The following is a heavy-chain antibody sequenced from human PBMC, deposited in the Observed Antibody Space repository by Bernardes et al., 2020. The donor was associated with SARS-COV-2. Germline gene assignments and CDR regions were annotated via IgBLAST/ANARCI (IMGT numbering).Heavy chain of an antibody. J-gene: IGHJ4*02. CDR2: ISYDGSNK. Sequence: GGSLRLSCAASGFTFSSYAMHWVRQAPGKGLEWVAVISYDGSNKYYADSVKGRFTISRDNSKNTLYLQMNSLRAEDTAVYYCARANGFDYWGQGTLVTVSS. D-gene: IGHD2-8*01. CDR3: ARANGFDY. V-gene: IGHV3-30-3*01. CDR1: GFTFSSYA.